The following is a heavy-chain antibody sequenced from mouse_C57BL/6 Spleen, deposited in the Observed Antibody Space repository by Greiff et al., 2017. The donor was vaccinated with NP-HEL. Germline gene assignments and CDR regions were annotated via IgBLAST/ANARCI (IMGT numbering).Heavy chain of an antibody. Sequence: EVHLVESGEGLVKPGGSLKLSCAASGFTFSSYAMSWVRQTPEKRLEWVAYISSGGDYIYYADTVKGRFTISRDNARNTLYLQMSSLKSEDTAMYYCTRDNLYGSSYYFDYWGQGTTLTVSS. CDR2: ISSGGDYI. V-gene: IGHV5-9-1*02. CDR1: GFTFSSYA. CDR3: TRDNLYGSSYYFDY. J-gene: IGHJ2*01. D-gene: IGHD1-1*01.